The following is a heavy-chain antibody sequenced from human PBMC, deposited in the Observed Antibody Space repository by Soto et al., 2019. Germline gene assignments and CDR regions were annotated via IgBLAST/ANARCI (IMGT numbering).Heavy chain of an antibody. CDR1: RFTFSSYA. V-gene: IGHV3-23*01. Sequence: RLSCAASRFTFSSYAMSWVRQAPGKGLEWVSAISGSGGSTYYADSVKGRFTISRDNSKNTLYLQMNSLRAEDTAVYYCAKDSGYYDSSGYDDYWGQGTMVTVSS. CDR3: AKDSGYYDSSGYDDY. CDR2: ISGSGGST. D-gene: IGHD3-22*01. J-gene: IGHJ4*02.